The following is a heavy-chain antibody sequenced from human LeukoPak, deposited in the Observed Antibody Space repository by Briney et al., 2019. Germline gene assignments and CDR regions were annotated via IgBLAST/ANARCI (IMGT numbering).Heavy chain of an antibody. CDR3: ARGRIVGAMGTPHYYFDY. CDR1: GYTFTGYY. D-gene: IGHD1-26*01. V-gene: IGHV1-2*02. J-gene: IGHJ4*02. CDR2: INPNSGGT. Sequence: GASVKVSCKASGYTFTGYYMHWVRQAPGQGLEWMGWINPNSGGTNYAQKFQGRVTMTRDTSISTAYMELSRLRSDDTAVYYCARGRIVGAMGTPHYYFDYWGQGTLVTVSS.